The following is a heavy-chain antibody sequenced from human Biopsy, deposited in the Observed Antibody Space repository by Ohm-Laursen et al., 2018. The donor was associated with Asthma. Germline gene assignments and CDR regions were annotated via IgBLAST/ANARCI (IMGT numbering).Heavy chain of an antibody. J-gene: IGHJ3*02. D-gene: IGHD3-22*01. CDR2: VSSDGHNK. Sequence: SLRLSCIASGFVFSQCGMHWVRQGPGKGLEWAALVSSDGHNKYYEDSVKGRFTISRDNSRNRLYLQINRLTVEDSAVYFCARQSGQDYGDSSGFDIWGQGTKVAVSS. CDR1: GFVFSQCG. CDR3: ARQSGQDYGDSSGFDI. V-gene: IGHV3-30*03.